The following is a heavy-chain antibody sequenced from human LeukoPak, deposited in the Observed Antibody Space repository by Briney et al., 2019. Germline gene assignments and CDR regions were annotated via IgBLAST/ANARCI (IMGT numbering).Heavy chain of an antibody. CDR2: ISGSGGST. CDR3: ARGGHYYDSSGPFDY. J-gene: IGHJ4*02. Sequence: PGGSLRLSCAASGFTFSSYGMSWVRQAPGKGLEWVSAISGSGGSTYYADSVKGRFTISRDNAKNSLHLQMNSLRAEDTALYYCARGGHYYDSSGPFDYWGQGTLVTVSS. D-gene: IGHD3-22*01. V-gene: IGHV3-23*01. CDR1: GFTFSSYG.